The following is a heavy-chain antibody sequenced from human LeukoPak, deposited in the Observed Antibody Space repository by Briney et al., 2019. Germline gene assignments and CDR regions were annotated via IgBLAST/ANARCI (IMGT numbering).Heavy chain of an antibody. Sequence: KPSETLSLTCAVYRGSFSGYYWSWIRQPPGKGLEWIGEINHSGSTNYNPSLKSRVTISVDTSKNQFSLKLSSVTAADTAVYYCARGATASYFDYWGQGTLVTVSS. D-gene: IGHD1-26*01. CDR1: RGSFSGYY. J-gene: IGHJ4*02. CDR3: ARGATASYFDY. CDR2: INHSGST. V-gene: IGHV4-34*01.